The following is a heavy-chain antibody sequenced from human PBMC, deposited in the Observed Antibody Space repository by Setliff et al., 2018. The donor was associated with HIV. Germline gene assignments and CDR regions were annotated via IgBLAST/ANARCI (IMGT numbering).Heavy chain of an antibody. Sequence: LRLSCAASGFTFSDYYMSWIRQAPGKGLEWVSYISSSGSTIYYADSVKGRFTISRDNAKNSLYLQMNSLRAEDTAVYYCARDSYGSGSYPKGGADYWGQGTLVTVSS. CDR1: GFTFSDYY. J-gene: IGHJ4*02. D-gene: IGHD3-10*01. CDR3: ARDSYGSGSYPKGGADY. V-gene: IGHV3-11*04. CDR2: ISSSGSTI.